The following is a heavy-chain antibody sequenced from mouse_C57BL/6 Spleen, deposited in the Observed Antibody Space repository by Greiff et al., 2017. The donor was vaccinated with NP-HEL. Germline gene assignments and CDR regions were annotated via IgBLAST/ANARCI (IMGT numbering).Heavy chain of an antibody. CDR2: IYPGDGDT. Sequence: QVQLQQSGPELVKPGASVKISCKASGYAFSSSWMNWVKQRPGKGLEWIGRIYPGDGDTNYNGKFTGKATLTADKSSSTAYMQLSSLTSEDSAVYFCARELLLRSMDYWGQGTSVTVSS. CDR3: ARELLLRSMDY. V-gene: IGHV1-82*01. D-gene: IGHD1-1*01. CDR1: GYAFSSSW. J-gene: IGHJ4*01.